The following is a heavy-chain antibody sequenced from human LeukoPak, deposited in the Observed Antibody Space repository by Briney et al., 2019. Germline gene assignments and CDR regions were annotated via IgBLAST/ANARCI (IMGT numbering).Heavy chain of an antibody. V-gene: IGHV3-23*01. J-gene: IGHJ4*02. Sequence: GGSLRLSCAASGFTSSSYAMSWVRQAPGKGLEWVSAISGSGGSTYYADSVKGRFTISRDNSKNTLYLQMNSLRAEDTAVYYCAKDLYDSSGYYYLFDYWGQGTLVTVSS. CDR2: ISGSGGST. D-gene: IGHD3-22*01. CDR1: GFTSSSYA. CDR3: AKDLYDSSGYYYLFDY.